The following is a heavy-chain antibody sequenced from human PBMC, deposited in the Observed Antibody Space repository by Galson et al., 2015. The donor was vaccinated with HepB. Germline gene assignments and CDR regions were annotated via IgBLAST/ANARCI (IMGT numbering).Heavy chain of an antibody. J-gene: IGHJ4*02. CDR2: ISYDGSNK. D-gene: IGHD6-13*01. CDR1: GFTFSSYA. Sequence: SLRLSCAASGFTFSSYAMHWVRQAPGKGLEWVAVISYDGSNKYYADSVKGRFTISRDNSKNTLYLQMNSLRAEDTAVYYCARSRRGSSSCSDYWGQGTLVTVSS. CDR3: ARSRRGSSSCSDY. V-gene: IGHV3-30*04.